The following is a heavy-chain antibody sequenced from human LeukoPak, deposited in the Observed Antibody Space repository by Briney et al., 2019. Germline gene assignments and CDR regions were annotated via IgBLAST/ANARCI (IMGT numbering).Heavy chain of an antibody. CDR1: GFTVSSNF. CDR3: AKGSGINHYHWIDP. V-gene: IGHV3-53*01. D-gene: IGHD1-14*01. CDR2: IYSGGST. Sequence: GGSLRLSCAASGFTVSSNFMSWVRQAPGKGLEWVSVIYSGGSTYYADSVKGRFTISRDNSKNTLYLQMDSLRAEDTALYYCAKGSGINHYHWIDPWGQGTLVTVSS. J-gene: IGHJ5*02.